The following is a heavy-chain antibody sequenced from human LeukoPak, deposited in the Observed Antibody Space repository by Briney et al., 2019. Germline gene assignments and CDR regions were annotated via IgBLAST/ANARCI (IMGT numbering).Heavy chain of an antibody. Sequence: SVKVSCKASGGTFSSYAISWVRQAPGQGLEWMGGIIPIFGTANYAQKFQGRVTITADESTSTAYMELSSLRSEDTAVYYCARGGMVLPASQFDYWGQGTLVTVSS. V-gene: IGHV1-69*13. CDR2: IIPIFGTA. J-gene: IGHJ4*02. D-gene: IGHD2/OR15-2a*01. CDR1: GGTFSSYA. CDR3: ARGGMVLPASQFDY.